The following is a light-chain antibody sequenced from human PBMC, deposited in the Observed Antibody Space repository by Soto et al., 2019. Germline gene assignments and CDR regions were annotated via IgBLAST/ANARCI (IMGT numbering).Light chain of an antibody. CDR1: SSDVGAYNF. Sequence: QSALTQPASVSGSRGQSITISCTGTSSDVGAYNFVSWYQQHPGKLPKLMIFDVSRRPSGVSDRFSGSKSGNTASLTISGLQAEDEGDYYCSSYTSSSPPVFGSGTKLTVL. V-gene: IGLV2-14*03. J-gene: IGLJ1*01. CDR2: DVS. CDR3: SSYTSSSPPV.